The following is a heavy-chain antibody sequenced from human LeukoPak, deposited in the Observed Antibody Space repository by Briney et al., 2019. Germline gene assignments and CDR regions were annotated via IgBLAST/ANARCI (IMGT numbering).Heavy chain of an antibody. J-gene: IGHJ3*02. V-gene: IGHV1-8*03. CDR1: GGTFSSYA. CDR3: ARGPLDYDFWSGYYVAFDI. CDR2: MNPNSGNT. Sequence: ASVKVSCKASGGTFSSYAISWVRQATGQGLEWMGWMNPNSGNTGYAQKFQGRVTITRNTSISTAYMELSSLRSEDTAVYYCARGPLDYDFWSGYYVAFDIWGQGTMVTVSS. D-gene: IGHD3-3*01.